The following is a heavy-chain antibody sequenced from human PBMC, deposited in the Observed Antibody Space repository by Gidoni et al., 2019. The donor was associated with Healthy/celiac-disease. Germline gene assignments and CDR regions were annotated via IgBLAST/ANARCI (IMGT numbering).Heavy chain of an antibody. CDR2: INHSGSP. J-gene: IGHJ5*02. Sequence: QVQLQQWGAGLWKPSETLSLTCADPGGSFSGYYWSWIRQRPGKGLGWIGEINHSGSPSYNPSLKSRVTISVDTSKNQFSLKLSSVTVADTAVYFCARGYTMVRGVSLWFDPWGQGTLVTVSS. V-gene: IGHV4-34*01. CDR1: GGSFSGYY. D-gene: IGHD3-10*01. CDR3: ARGYTMVRGVSLWFDP.